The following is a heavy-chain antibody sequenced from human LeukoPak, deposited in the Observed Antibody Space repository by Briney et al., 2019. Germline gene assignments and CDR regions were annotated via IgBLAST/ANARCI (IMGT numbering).Heavy chain of an antibody. CDR1: GYTFTSYY. J-gene: IGHJ3*02. V-gene: IGHV1-46*01. D-gene: IGHD6-13*01. CDR3: ATPGEPYSSSWGAFDI. Sequence: GSSVKVSCKASGYTFTSYYMHWVRQAPGQGLEWMGIINPSGGSTSYAQKFQGRVTMTRDTSTSTVYMELSSLRSEDTAVYYCATPGEPYSSSWGAFDIWGQGTTVTVSS. CDR2: INPSGGST.